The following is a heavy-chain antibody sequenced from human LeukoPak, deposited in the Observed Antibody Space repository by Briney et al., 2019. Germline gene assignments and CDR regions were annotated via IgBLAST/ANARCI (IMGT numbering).Heavy chain of an antibody. D-gene: IGHD3-22*01. J-gene: IGHJ4*02. CDR2: IWYDGSNK. Sequence: GGSLRLSCAASGFTFSSYGMHWVRQAPGKGLEWVAVIWYDGSNKYYADSVKGRFTISRDNSKNTLYLQMNSLRAEDTAVYYCARAPLRYYDSSGCYREDYWGQGTLVTVSS. V-gene: IGHV3-33*01. CDR3: ARAPLRYYDSSGCYREDY. CDR1: GFTFSSYG.